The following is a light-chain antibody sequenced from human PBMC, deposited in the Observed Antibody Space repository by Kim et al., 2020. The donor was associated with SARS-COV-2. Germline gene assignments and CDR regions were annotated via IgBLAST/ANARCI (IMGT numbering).Light chain of an antibody. Sequence: GDRVTITCRASQSIDTWLAWYQQKPGKAPKLLIHRTSNLESGVPSRFSGSGSGTEFTLTISSLQPDDFATYYCQQYNSYSRTFG. CDR1: QSIDTW. CDR2: RTS. J-gene: IGKJ3*01. V-gene: IGKV1-5*03. CDR3: QQYNSYSRT.